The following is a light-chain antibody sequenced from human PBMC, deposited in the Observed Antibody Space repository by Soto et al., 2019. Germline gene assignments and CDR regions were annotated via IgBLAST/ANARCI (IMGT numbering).Light chain of an antibody. CDR3: ATWDDSLTGPV. CDR1: NSNIGSNT. J-gene: IGLJ2*01. CDR2: GNN. V-gene: IGLV1-44*01. Sequence: QSALTQPPSVSVTPGQRVTISCSGGNSNIGSNTVNWYQQLPGTAPKLLIYGNNHRPSGVPDRFSGSRSGTSASLAISGLQSEDEADYYCATWDDSLTGPVFGGGTKLTVL.